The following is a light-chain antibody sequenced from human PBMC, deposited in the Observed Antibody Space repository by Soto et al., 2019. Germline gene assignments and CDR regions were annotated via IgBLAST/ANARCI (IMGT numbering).Light chain of an antibody. CDR3: CSYAGSSTHYV. Sequence: QSDLTQPASVSGSPGQSITISCTGTSSDVGSYNLVSWYQQHPGKAPKLMIYEGSKRPSGVSNRFPGSKSGNTASLTISGLQAEDEADYYCCSYAGSSTHYVFGTGTKVTVL. J-gene: IGLJ1*01. CDR1: SSDVGSYNL. CDR2: EGS. V-gene: IGLV2-23*01.